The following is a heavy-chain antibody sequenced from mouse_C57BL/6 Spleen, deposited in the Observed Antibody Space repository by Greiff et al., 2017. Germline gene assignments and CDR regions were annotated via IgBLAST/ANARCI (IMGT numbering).Heavy chain of an antibody. J-gene: IGHJ2*01. CDR1: GYAFSSSW. V-gene: IGHV1-82*01. CDR2: IYPGDGDT. Sequence: QVQLQQSGPELVKPGASVKISCKASGYAFSSSWMNWVKQRPGKGLEWIGRIYPGDGDTNYNGKFKGKATLTADKSSSTAYMQLSSLTSEDSAVYVCVLTAQATSYFDYWGQGTTLTVSS. CDR3: VLTAQATSYFDY. D-gene: IGHD3-2*02.